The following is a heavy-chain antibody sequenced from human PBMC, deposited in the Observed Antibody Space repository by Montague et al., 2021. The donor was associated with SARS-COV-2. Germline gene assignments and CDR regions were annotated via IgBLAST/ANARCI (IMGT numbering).Heavy chain of an antibody. CDR3: ARVQRGYYYGLGVSAHFDY. J-gene: IGHJ4*02. CDR1: VSWNSGAD. Sequence: SETLSLTCSRLVSWNSGADRKSTRLNSSHGIDSYAVICLKKRTNYNPSLKSRVTISVDTSKSQFSLKLSSVTAADTAVYYCARVQRGYYYGLGVSAHFDYWAQGPMVTVSS. CDR2: ICLKKRT. V-gene: IGHV4-61*10. D-gene: IGHD3-10*01.